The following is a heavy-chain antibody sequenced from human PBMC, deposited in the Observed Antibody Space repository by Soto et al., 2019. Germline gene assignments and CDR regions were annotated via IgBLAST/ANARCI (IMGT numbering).Heavy chain of an antibody. V-gene: IGHV1-18*01. J-gene: IGHJ5*02. CDR3: ARGNIRYCISTSCYGHWFDP. CDR1: GYTFTSYG. Sequence: ASVKVSCKASGYTFTSYGISWVRQAPGQGLEWMGWISAYNGNTNYAQKLQGRVTMTTETSTRTAYMELRSLRSDDTAVYYCARGNIRYCISTSCYGHWFDPWGQGTLVTVSS. D-gene: IGHD2-2*01. CDR2: ISAYNGNT.